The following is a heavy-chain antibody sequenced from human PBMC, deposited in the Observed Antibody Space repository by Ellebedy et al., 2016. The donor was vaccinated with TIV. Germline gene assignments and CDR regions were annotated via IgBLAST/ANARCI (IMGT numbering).Heavy chain of an antibody. D-gene: IGHD3-10*01. CDR1: ELTVTSNF. CDR3: ARETYNDVDLKLWGIFDI. Sequence: GESLKISCAASELTVTSNFMSWVRQAPGKGLAWVSTIAIGSTTYYADSVKGRFTISRDNSKNTLDIQMNSLRAEDTAVYYCARETYNDVDLKLWGIFDIWGQGTMVTVSS. CDR2: IAIGSTT. J-gene: IGHJ3*02. V-gene: IGHV3-66*01.